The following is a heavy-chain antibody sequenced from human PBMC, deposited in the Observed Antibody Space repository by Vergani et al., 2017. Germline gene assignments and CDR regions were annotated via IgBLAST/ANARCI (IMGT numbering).Heavy chain of an antibody. CDR3: ARFRERSTVTTEDAFDI. D-gene: IGHD4-17*01. Sequence: QVQLVQSGAEVKKPGSSVKVSCKASGGTFSSYAISWVRQAPGQGLGWMGGIIPIFGTANYAQKFQGRVTITADESTSTAYMELSSLRSEDTAVYYCARFRERSTVTTEDAFDIWGQGTMVTVSS. V-gene: IGHV1-69*12. J-gene: IGHJ3*02. CDR2: IIPIFGTA. CDR1: GGTFSSYA.